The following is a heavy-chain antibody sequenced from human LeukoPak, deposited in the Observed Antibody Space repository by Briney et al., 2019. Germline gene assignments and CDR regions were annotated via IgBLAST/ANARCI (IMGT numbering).Heavy chain of an antibody. CDR1: GGSISTYY. D-gene: IGHD3-10*01. J-gene: IGHJ6*04. V-gene: IGHV4-4*07. CDR3: ARDRVGFRVDV. CDR2: SNSNGNT. Sequence: SETLSLICTVSGGSISTYYWSWIRQPAGKGPEWIGRSNSNGNTNYNPSLKSRVRMSVDTSKNHFSLNVSSVTAAETAVYYCARDRVGFRVDVWGEGTTVTVSS.